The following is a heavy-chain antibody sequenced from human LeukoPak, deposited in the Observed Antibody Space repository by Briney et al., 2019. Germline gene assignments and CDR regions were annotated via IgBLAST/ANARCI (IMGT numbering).Heavy chain of an antibody. J-gene: IGHJ4*02. CDR2: ISSSSSYI. CDR1: GFTFSSYS. Sequence: GGSLRLSCAASGFTFSSYSMNWVRQAPGKGLEWVSSISSSSSYIYYADSVKGRFTISRDNAKNSLYLQMNSLRAEDTAVYYRARSLRFLEWLYQFDYWGQGTLVTVSS. CDR3: ARSLRFLEWLYQFDY. V-gene: IGHV3-21*01. D-gene: IGHD3-3*01.